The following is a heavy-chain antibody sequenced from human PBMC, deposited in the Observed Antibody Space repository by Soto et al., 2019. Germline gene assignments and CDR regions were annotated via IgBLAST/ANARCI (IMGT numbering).Heavy chain of an antibody. D-gene: IGHD3-10*01. CDR1: GGSISSYY. J-gene: IGHJ4*02. CDR2: IYYTGST. V-gene: IGHV4-59*13. Sequence: QVQLQDSGPGLVKPSETLSLTCTVSGGSISSYYWSWIRQPPGKGLEWIGNIYYTGSTNYNPSLKTRVTISVDSSKNQFSLKLSSVSAADTAVYFCASQTANYYGSASYYLPFDSWGQGPLVTVSS. CDR3: ASQTANYYGSASYYLPFDS.